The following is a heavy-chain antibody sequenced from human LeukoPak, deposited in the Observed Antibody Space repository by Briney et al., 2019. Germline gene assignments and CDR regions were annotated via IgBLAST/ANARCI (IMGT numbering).Heavy chain of an antibody. J-gene: IGHJ4*02. CDR1: GFTVSSYA. CDR2: LGIAGDT. V-gene: IGHV3-13*01. Sequence: GGSLRLSCAASGFTVSSYAMHWVRQPIGKGLEWVSALGIAGDTFYPGSVKGRFTISRENARNSLYLQMNSLRAEDTAMYYCARQMQSHGNFDSWGQGTLVTVSS. D-gene: IGHD1-26*01. CDR3: ARQMQSHGNFDS.